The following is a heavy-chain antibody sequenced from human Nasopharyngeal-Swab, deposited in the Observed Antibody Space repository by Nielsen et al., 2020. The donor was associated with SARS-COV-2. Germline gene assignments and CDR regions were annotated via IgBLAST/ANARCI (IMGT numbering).Heavy chain of an antibody. Sequence: GALKLSCAASGFTFSSYTMNWVRQAPGKGLEWVSSISPTSDYIYYAESVKGRFTISRDNAKNSLFLQMNSLRAEETAIYYCVRGSYGHYDSWGQGALITVSS. J-gene: IGHJ5*01. CDR2: ISPTSDYI. V-gene: IGHV3-21*06. D-gene: IGHD4-17*01. CDR3: VRGSYGHYDS. CDR1: GFTFSSYT.